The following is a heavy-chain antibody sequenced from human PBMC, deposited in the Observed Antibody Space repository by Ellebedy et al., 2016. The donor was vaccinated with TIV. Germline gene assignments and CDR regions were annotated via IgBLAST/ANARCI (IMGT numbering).Heavy chain of an antibody. D-gene: IGHD6-6*01. V-gene: IGHV1-69*13. CDR3: AREDLLSSSSSDHYGMDV. CDR1: GGTLSIYA. Sequence: AASVKVSCKASGGTLSIYAISWVRQAPGQGLEWMGGIIPFSGTSNYAQKFQGRVTITADESTSTVYMELSSLRPEDTAVYYCAREDLLSSSSSDHYGMDVWGQGTTVTVSS. J-gene: IGHJ6*02. CDR2: IIPFSGTS.